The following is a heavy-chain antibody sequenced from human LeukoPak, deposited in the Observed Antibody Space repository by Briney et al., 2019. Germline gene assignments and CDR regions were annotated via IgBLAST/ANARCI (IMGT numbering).Heavy chain of an antibody. Sequence: ASVKVSCKASGYTFTSYGISWVRQAPGQGLEGRGWISAYNGNTNYAQKLQGRVTMTTDTSTSTAYMELRSLRSDDTAVYYCARQYCGGDCYPDDYWGQGTLVTVSS. CDR3: ARQYCGGDCYPDDY. V-gene: IGHV1-18*01. J-gene: IGHJ4*02. D-gene: IGHD2-21*02. CDR2: ISAYNGNT. CDR1: GYTFTSYG.